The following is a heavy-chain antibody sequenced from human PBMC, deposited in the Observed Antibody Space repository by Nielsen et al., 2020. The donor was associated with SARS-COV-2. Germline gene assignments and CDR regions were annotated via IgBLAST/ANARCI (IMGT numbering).Heavy chain of an antibody. J-gene: IGHJ6*02. Sequence: SETLSLTCAVSGGSISSSNWWSWVRQPPGKGLEWIGYIYYSGSTYYNPSLKSRVTISVDTSKNQFSLKLSSVTAADTAVYYCAREVWRFGELSLVRGYYYYGMDVWGQGTTVTVSS. CDR3: AREVWRFGELSLVRGYYYYGMDV. V-gene: IGHV4-4*02. CDR2: IYYSGST. D-gene: IGHD3-10*01. CDR1: GGSISSSNW.